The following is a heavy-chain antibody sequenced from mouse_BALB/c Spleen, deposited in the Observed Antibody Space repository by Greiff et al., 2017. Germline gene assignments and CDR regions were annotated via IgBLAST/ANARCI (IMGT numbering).Heavy chain of an antibody. V-gene: IGHV5-6-5*01. J-gene: IGHJ2*01. CDR3: ARGLYGYPYYFDY. CDR1: GFTFSDSY. CDR2: ISSGGST. D-gene: IGHD1-2*01. Sequence: EVQLVESGGGLVKPGGSLKLSCAASGFTFSDSYMYWVRQTPEKRLEWVASISSGGSTYYPDSVKGRFTIFRDNARNILYLQMSSLRSEDTAMYYCARGLYGYPYYFDYWGQGTTLTDSS.